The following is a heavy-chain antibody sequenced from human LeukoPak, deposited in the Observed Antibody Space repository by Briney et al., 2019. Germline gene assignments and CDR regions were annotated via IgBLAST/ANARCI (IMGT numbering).Heavy chain of an antibody. CDR1: GFTFSSYW. CDR3: AREYYYDSSGYYYPTPAFDI. V-gene: IGHV3-74*01. CDR2: INSDGSST. J-gene: IGHJ3*02. D-gene: IGHD3-22*01. Sequence: GGSLRLSCAASGFTFSSYWMHWVRQAPGQGLVRVSRINSDGSSTSYADSVKGRFTISRDNAKNTLYLQMNSLRAEDTAVYYCAREYYYDSSGYYYPTPAFDIWGQGTMVTVSS.